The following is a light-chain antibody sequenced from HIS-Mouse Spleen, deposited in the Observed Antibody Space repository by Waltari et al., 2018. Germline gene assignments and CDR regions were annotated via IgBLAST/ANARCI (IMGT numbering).Light chain of an antibody. V-gene: IGLV3-10*01. CDR2: EDS. J-gene: IGLJ2*01. Sequence: SYELTRPPSVSVSPGQTARITCSGDALPKKYAYWYQQKSGQAPVLVIYEDSKRPSGIPERFSGSSSGTMATLTISGAQVEDEADYYCYLTDSSGNHRVFGGGTKLTVL. CDR3: YLTDSSGNHRV. CDR1: ALPKKY.